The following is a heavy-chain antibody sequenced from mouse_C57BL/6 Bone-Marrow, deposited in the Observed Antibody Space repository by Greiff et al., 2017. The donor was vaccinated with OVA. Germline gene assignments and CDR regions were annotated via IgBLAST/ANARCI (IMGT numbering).Heavy chain of an antibody. Sequence: VHLVESGAELVRPGASVTLSCKASGYTFTDYEMHWVKQTPVHGLEWIGAIDPETGGTAYNQKFKGKAILTADKSSSTAYMELRSLTSEDSAVYYCTRSIYYGYFDYWGQGTTLTVSS. V-gene: IGHV1-15*01. CDR1: GYTFTDYE. J-gene: IGHJ2*01. CDR2: IDPETGGT. CDR3: TRSIYYGYFDY. D-gene: IGHD2-1*01.